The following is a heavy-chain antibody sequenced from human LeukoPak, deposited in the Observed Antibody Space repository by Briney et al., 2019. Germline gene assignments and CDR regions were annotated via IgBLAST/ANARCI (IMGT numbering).Heavy chain of an antibody. CDR2: IIPILGIA. CDR1: GGTFSSSA. V-gene: IGHV1-69*04. J-gene: IGHJ4*02. D-gene: IGHD5-24*01. CDR3: AREGLRDGYNCQGFDY. Sequence: SVKVSCKASGGTFSSSAISWVRQAPGQGLEWMGRIIPILGIANYAQKFQGRVTITADKSTSTAYMELSSLRSEDTAVYYCAREGLRDGYNCQGFDYWGQGTLVTVSS.